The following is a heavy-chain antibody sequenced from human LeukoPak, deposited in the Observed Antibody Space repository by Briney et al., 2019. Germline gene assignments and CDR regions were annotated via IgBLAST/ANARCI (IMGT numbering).Heavy chain of an antibody. Sequence: GGSLRLSCAASGFTFSNYNMSWVRQAPGQGLEWVSYISSGGGTTYYADSVKGRFTTSRDNAKNSLFLQMNSLRAEDTAVYYCASSGNYYMAYWGQGIVVTVSS. CDR2: ISSGGGTT. V-gene: IGHV3-48*01. J-gene: IGHJ4*02. D-gene: IGHD1-26*01. CDR3: ASSGNYYMAY. CDR1: GFTFSNYN.